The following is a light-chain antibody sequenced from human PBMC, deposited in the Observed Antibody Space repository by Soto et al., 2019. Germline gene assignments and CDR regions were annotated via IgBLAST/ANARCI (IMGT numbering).Light chain of an antibody. J-gene: IGLJ2*01. CDR2: DVS. V-gene: IGLV2-14*03. Sequence: QSVLTQPASVSGSPGQSITISCTGTSSDVGGYNFVSWYQHNPNKAPKLMIYDVSIRPSGVSNRFSGSKSGRTASLTISGLQAEDEADYYCSSYTRSSTQIFGGGTRLTAL. CDR3: SSYTRSSTQI. CDR1: SSDVGGYNF.